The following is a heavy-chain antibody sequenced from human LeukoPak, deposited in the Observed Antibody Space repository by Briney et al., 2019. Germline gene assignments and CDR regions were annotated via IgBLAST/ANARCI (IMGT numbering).Heavy chain of an antibody. CDR1: GDSIRSSSYH. V-gene: IGHV4-39*07. J-gene: IGHJ5*02. D-gene: IGHD3-10*01. Sequence: SETLSLTCTVSGDSIRSSSYHWGWIRQPPGKGLEWIGSIYYSGSTYNNRSLKRRLTISIDTSKNQFSLRLSSVTAADTTVYYCTREVEGYSYASGRFLHFDPWGQGTLVTVSS. CDR2: IYYSGST. CDR3: TREVEGYSYASGRFLHFDP.